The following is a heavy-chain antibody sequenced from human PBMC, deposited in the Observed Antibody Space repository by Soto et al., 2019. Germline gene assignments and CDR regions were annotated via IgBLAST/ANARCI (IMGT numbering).Heavy chain of an antibody. CDR1: GDSITEVS. CDR3: ATGPPWHYFDF. Sequence: VQSGAEVKKPGASVEVSCKVSGDSITEVSMHWVRQSPEKGLEWMGGYDPEKGRRISAQNFKGRLSMTEDTSTDTAYMKLSSLETDDTAVYFCATGPPWHYFDFWGQGTLVTVSS. CDR2: YDPEKGRR. J-gene: IGHJ4*02. V-gene: IGHV1-24*01.